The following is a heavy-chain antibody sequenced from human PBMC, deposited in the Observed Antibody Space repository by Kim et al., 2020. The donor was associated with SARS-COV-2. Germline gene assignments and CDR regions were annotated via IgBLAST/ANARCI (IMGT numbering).Heavy chain of an antibody. D-gene: IGHD3-3*01. Sequence: SVEGRFTITGDNAKKSLYLQMNSLRAEETAVYYCARDRFAGFLEWLPVDYWGQGTLVTVSS. V-gene: IGHV3-21*01. J-gene: IGHJ4*02. CDR3: ARDRFAGFLEWLPVDY.